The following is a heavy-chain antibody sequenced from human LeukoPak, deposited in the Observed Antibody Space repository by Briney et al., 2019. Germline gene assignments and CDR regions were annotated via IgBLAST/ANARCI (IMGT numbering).Heavy chain of an antibody. J-gene: IGHJ4*02. CDR1: GASITRGGFY. V-gene: IGHV4-31*03. CDR3: ARGSCSGGACYSGSEFDF. CDR2: IYSSGSS. Sequence: SETLSLTCTVSGASITRGGFYWSWIRQHPGKGLEWIGHIYSSGSSTYNPSLRTRLSMSLDPSKSQFSLTLNSLTVADTAVYYCARGSCSGGACYSGSEFDFWGRGTLVTVSS. D-gene: IGHD2-15*01.